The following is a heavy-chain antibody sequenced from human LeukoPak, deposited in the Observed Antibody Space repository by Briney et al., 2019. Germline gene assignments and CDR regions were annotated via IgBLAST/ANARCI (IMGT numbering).Heavy chain of an antibody. CDR3: ARCPRDGSCSLDY. Sequence: GESRKLSGKGSGYSFTSYWIGGVRQMPGKGLEGMGIIYPGESDTRYSPSFQGQVTISADKSISTAYLQWSSLKASDTAMYYCARCPRDGSCSLDYWGQGTLVTVSS. D-gene: IGHD2-15*01. CDR2: IYPGESDT. J-gene: IGHJ4*02. CDR1: GYSFTSYW. V-gene: IGHV5-51*01.